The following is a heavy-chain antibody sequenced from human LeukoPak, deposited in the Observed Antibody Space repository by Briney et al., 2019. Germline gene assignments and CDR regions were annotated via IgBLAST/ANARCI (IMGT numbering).Heavy chain of an antibody. D-gene: IGHD4-17*01. J-gene: IGHJ4*02. CDR2: IYYSGST. CDR3: ASSLRPYYFAH. Sequence: SETLSLTCTVSSGSISSYYWSWIRQPPGKGLEWIGYIYYSGSTNYNPSLKSRVTISVDTSKNQFSLKLSSVTAADTAVYYCASSLRPYYFAHWGQGTLVTVSS. V-gene: IGHV4-59*01. CDR1: SGSISSYY.